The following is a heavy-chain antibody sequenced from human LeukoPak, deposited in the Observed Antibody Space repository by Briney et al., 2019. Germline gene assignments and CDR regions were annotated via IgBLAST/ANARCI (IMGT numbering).Heavy chain of an antibody. CDR1: GFTFTRYW. J-gene: IGHJ6*02. CDR2: INSDGSDT. D-gene: IGHD3-10*01. CDR3: AREGMWFGESVYYYGMDV. V-gene: IGHV3-74*01. Sequence: GGSLRLSCEVLGFTFTRYWMHWVRQAPGKGLVWVSRINSDGSDTSYADSVKGRFTISRDNAKNTLYLQMNSLRAEDTAVYYCAREGMWFGESVYYYGMDVWGQGTTVTVSS.